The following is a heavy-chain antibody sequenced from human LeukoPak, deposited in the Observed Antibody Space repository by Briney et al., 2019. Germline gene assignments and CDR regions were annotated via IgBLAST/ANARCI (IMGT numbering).Heavy chain of an antibody. V-gene: IGHV1-8*01. J-gene: IGHJ5*02. CDR1: GYTFSSSD. D-gene: IGHD1-14*01. CDR2: MNPNSGNT. CDR3: ATYVGSSGRGVDP. Sequence: ASVKVSCKASGYTFSSSDINWVRQATGQGLEWMGWMNPNSGNTGYAPKFQGRVTKTRDTSISTAYMEPTSLTSEDTAVYFCATYVGSSGRGVDPWGQGTLVTVSS.